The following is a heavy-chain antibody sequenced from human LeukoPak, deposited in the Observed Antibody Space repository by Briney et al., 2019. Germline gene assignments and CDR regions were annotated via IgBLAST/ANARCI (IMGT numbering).Heavy chain of an antibody. J-gene: IGHJ6*02. D-gene: IGHD6-19*01. V-gene: IGHV1-18*01. CDR2: ISGSNGNT. CDR1: GYTFTTYG. Sequence: ASVKVSCKTSGYTFTTYGISWVRQAPGQGLEWMGWISGSNGNTNYAQKFQGRVTMTTEASTSTASMDLRSLRSDDTAVYYCARIGGKAVTGTGWFDYYGMDVRGQGTTVTVSS. CDR3: ARIGGKAVTGTGWFDYYGMDV.